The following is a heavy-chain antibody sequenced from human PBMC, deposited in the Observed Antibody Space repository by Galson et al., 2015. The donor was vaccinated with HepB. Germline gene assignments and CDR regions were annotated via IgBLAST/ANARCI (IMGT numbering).Heavy chain of an antibody. CDR3: AREGIAAVSSAVDY. CDR2: ITPIFGRA. V-gene: IGHV1-69*13. CDR1: GGTFRTYT. Sequence: SVKFPCKASGGTFRTYTISWWRQAPGQGLEWMGGITPIFGRANYAQKLQGRVTITADESTSTAYMELSSLRSEDTAVYYCAREGIAAVSSAVDYWGQGTLVTVSS. J-gene: IGHJ4*02. D-gene: IGHD6-13*01.